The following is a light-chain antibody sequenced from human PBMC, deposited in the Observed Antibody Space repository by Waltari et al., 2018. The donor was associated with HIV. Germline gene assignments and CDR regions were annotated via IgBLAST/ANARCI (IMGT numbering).Light chain of an antibody. Sequence: DIQMTQSPSSLSASVRDRVTITCRASQDINNYLAWYQQKPGKVPKLLIYAASTLQSGVPSRFSGSGSGTDFTLTISSLQPEDVATYYCQKYNSVPRTFGGGTKVEIK. CDR2: AAS. CDR3: QKYNSVPRT. CDR1: QDINNY. V-gene: IGKV1-27*01. J-gene: IGKJ4*01.